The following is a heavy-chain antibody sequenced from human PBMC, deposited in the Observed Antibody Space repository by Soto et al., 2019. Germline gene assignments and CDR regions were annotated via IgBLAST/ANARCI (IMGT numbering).Heavy chain of an antibody. Sequence: WETLSLTCAVYGGSFSGYYWSWIRQPPGKGLEWIGEINHSGSTNYNPSLKSRVTISVDTSKNQFSLKLSSVTAADTAVYYCAITRGAAGSPYDYWGQGTLVTVSS. V-gene: IGHV4-34*01. CDR2: INHSGST. D-gene: IGHD6-13*01. CDR1: GGSFSGYY. J-gene: IGHJ4*02. CDR3: AITRGAAGSPYDY.